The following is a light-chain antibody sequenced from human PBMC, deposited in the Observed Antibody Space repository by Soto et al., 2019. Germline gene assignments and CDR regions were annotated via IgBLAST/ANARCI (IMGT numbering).Light chain of an antibody. CDR2: GAS. V-gene: IGKV3-20*01. CDR3: QQYVSSSPQT. CDR1: QSISSSF. J-gene: IGKJ2*01. Sequence: IVLTQSPGTLSLSPGERATLSCRTSQSISSSFLAWYQQKPGQAPRLLIYGASTRATGIPDRFSGSGSGTDFTLTIGRLEPEDFAVYYCQQYVSSSPQTFGQGTKLEIK.